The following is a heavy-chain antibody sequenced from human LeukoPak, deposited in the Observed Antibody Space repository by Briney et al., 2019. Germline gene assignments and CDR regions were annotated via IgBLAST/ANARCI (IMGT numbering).Heavy chain of an antibody. CDR1: GFTFSSYA. CDR3: ARDRCSSGSNCNYYYGMDV. CDR2: ISGSGGST. V-gene: IGHV3-23*01. D-gene: IGHD2-15*01. J-gene: IGHJ6*02. Sequence: GGSLRLSCAASGFTFSSYAMSWVRQAPGKGLEWVSAISGSGGSTYYADSVKGRFTISRDNSKNTPYLQMNSLRAEDTAVYYCARDRCSSGSNCNYYYGMDVWGQGTTVTVSS.